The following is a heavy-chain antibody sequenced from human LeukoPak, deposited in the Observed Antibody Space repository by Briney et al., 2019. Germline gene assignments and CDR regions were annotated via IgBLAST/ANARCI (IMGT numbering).Heavy chain of an antibody. CDR3: ARKTAAAGPSILYYYYGMDV. J-gene: IGHJ6*02. Sequence: ASVTVSCKASGYTFTSYDINWVRQATGQGLEWMGWMNPNSGNTGYAQKFQGRVTMTRNTSISTAYMELSSLRSEDTAVYYCARKTAAAGPSILYYYYGMDVWGQGTTVTVSS. CDR1: GYTFTSYD. D-gene: IGHD6-13*01. V-gene: IGHV1-8*01. CDR2: MNPNSGNT.